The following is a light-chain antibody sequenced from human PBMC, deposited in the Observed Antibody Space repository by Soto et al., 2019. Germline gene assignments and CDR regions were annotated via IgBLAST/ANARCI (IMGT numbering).Light chain of an antibody. J-gene: IGKJ4*01. CDR1: QAITNN. V-gene: IGKV1-9*01. Sequence: DIHLTQSPSSLSASVGDRVTITCRASQAITNNLAWYQQKPGNPPRLLIYEESTLHSGVPSRFSGRKVGTQFILTIDSLQPEDFATYYCQQLRMYPSTFGGGTKVDIK. CDR3: QQLRMYPST. CDR2: EES.